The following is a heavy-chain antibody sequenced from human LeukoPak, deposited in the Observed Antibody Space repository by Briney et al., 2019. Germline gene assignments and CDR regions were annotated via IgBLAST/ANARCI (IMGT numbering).Heavy chain of an antibody. CDR3: ARGGSSGPDY. D-gene: IGHD6-19*01. V-gene: IGHV4-4*07. Sequence: SETLSLTCTVSGGSISSYYWSWIRQPAGRGLEWIGRIYSSGSTNYNPSLKSRVTISLDKSKNQFSLKLSSVSAADTAVYYCARGGSSGPDYWGQGTLVTLSS. J-gene: IGHJ4*02. CDR1: GGSISSYY. CDR2: IYSSGST.